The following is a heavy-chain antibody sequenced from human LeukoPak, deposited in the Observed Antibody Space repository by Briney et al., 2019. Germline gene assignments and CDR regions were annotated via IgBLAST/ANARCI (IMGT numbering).Heavy chain of an antibody. D-gene: IGHD3-9*01. CDR1: GGSISSYY. J-gene: IGHJ3*02. CDR2: IYTSGST. Sequence: SETLSLTCTVSGGSISSYYWSWIRQPPGKGLEWIGYIYTSGSTNYNPSLKSRVTISVDTSKNQISLKLSSVTAADTAVYYRARHAYYDIFTGIPIGAFDIWGQGTMVTVSS. CDR3: ARHAYYDIFTGIPIGAFDI. V-gene: IGHV4-4*09.